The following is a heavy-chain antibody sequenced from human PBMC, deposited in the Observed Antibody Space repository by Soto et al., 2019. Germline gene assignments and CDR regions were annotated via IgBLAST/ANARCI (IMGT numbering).Heavy chain of an antibody. Sequence: PSETLSLTCTVSGGSISSSSYYWGWIRQPPGKGLEWIGSIYYSGSTYYNPSLKSRVTISVDTSKNQFSLKLSSVTAADTAVCYCARRGCSSTSCYGHGYYYYYMAVWGKGTTVTVSS. CDR3: ARRGCSSTSCYGHGYYYYYMAV. V-gene: IGHV4-39*01. D-gene: IGHD2-2*01. J-gene: IGHJ6*03. CDR1: GGSISSSSYY. CDR2: IYYSGST.